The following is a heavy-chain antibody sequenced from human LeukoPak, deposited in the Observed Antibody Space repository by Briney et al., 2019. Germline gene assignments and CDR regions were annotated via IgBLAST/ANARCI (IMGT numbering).Heavy chain of an antibody. V-gene: IGHV1-2*06. J-gene: IGHJ4*02. CDR1: GYTFTGYY. Sequence: ASVKVSCKASGYTFTGYYMHWVRQAPGQGLEWMGRINPNSGGTNYAQKFQGRVTMTRDTSTSTVYMELSSLRSEDTAVYYCARVDLTLPYYFDYWGQGTLVTVSS. CDR3: ARVDLTLPYYFDY. D-gene: IGHD2-15*01. CDR2: INPNSGGT.